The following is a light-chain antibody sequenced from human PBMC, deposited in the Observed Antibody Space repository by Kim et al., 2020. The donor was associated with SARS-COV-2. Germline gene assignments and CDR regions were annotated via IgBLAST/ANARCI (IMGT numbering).Light chain of an antibody. J-gene: IGKJ2*01. CDR3: QQSHSTPPYT. V-gene: IGKV1-39*01. CDR1: QSISRY. Sequence: DIQMTQSPSSLSASVGDRVTITCRTSQSISRYLNWYQQKPGKAPKLLIFGASSLESGVPSRFSGSGSVTDFTLTISSLQPEDFATYYCQQSHSTPPYTFGQGTKLEI. CDR2: GAS.